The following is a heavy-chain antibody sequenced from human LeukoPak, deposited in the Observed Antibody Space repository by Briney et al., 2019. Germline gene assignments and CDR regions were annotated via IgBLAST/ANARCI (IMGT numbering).Heavy chain of an antibody. CDR2: IRNKANGHTT. CDR1: GFIFSDHY. Sequence: PGGSLRLSCAASGFIFSDHYMDWLRQAPGKGLEWVGRIRNKANGHTTEYAASVKGRFTVSRDDSKNSVYLQMNSLTTEDTAAYYCARGSQSRNWYTGYWGQGTLVTVSS. D-gene: IGHD6-13*01. J-gene: IGHJ4*02. V-gene: IGHV3-72*01. CDR3: ARGSQSRNWYTGY.